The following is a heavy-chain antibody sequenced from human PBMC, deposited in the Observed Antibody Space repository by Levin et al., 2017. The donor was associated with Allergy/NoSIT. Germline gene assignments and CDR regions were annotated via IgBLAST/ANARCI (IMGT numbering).Heavy chain of an antibody. J-gene: IGHJ4*02. Sequence: GGSLRLSCAASGFTFSDYYMSWIRQAPGKGLEWVSYISSSSSYTNYADSVKGRFTISRDNAKNSLYLQMNSLRAEDTAVYYCAREDIRFQLSYFDYWGQGTLVTVSS. CDR3: AREDIRFQLSYFDY. V-gene: IGHV3-11*06. CDR1: GFTFSDYY. CDR2: ISSSSSYT. D-gene: IGHD3-3*01.